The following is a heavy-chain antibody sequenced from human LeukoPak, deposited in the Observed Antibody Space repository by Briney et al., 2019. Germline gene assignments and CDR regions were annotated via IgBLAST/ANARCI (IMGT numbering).Heavy chain of an antibody. D-gene: IGHD6-19*01. V-gene: IGHV3-15*01. CDR3: TTEYIAVAGHFDY. Sequence: GGSLRLSRAASGFTFSNSWMSWVRQAPGKGLEWVGRIKSKTDGGTTDYAAPVKGRFTISRDDSKNTLYLQMNSLKTEATAVYYCTTEYIAVAGHFDYWGQGTLVTVSS. J-gene: IGHJ4*02. CDR2: IKSKTDGGTT. CDR1: GFTFSNSW.